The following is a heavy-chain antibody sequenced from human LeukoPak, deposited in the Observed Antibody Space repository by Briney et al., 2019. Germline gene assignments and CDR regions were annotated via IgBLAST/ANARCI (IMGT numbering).Heavy chain of an antibody. V-gene: IGHV6-1*01. CDR2: TYYRSKWYN. J-gene: IGHJ3*02. CDR3: ARLAPNDDAFDI. Sequence: SQTLSLTCAISGDSVSSNSAAWNWSRQSPSRGLKWLGRTYYRSKWYNDYAVSVKSRITINPDTSKNQFSLQLNSVTPEDTAVYYCARLAPNDDAFDIWGQGTMVTVSS. CDR1: GDSVSSNSAA.